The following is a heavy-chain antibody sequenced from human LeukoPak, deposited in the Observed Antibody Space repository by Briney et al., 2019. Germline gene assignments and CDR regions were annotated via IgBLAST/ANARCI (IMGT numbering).Heavy chain of an antibody. CDR3: AKDPYYYGSGSYGPDY. J-gene: IGHJ4*02. CDR1: GFAFSSYG. CDR2: ISYDGSNK. Sequence: GSLRLSCAASGFAFSSYGMHWVRQAPGKGPEWVAVISYDGSNKYYADSVKGRFAISRDNSKNTLYLQMNSLRAEDTAVYYCAKDPYYYGSGSYGPDYWGQGTLVTVSS. V-gene: IGHV3-30*18. D-gene: IGHD3-10*01.